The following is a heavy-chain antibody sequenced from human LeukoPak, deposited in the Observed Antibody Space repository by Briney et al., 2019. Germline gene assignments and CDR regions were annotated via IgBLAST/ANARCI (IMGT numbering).Heavy chain of an antibody. CDR3: ARETADLGGSLDS. Sequence: SETLSLTCTVSGGAISNYLWSWIRQPAGKGLEWIGLIYPTGITSYNPSFKSRVTMLIDTSKHHFSLMLTPVTAADTAVYYCARETADLGGSLDSWGQGTLVTVSS. D-gene: IGHD3-10*01. CDR1: GGAISNYL. V-gene: IGHV4-4*07. CDR2: IYPTGIT. J-gene: IGHJ4*02.